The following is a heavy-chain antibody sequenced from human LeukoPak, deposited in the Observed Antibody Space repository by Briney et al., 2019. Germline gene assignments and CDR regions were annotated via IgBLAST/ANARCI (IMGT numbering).Heavy chain of an antibody. V-gene: IGHV3-21*01. CDR1: GSTFSSYS. CDR2: ISSSRSYI. D-gene: IGHD6-13*01. Sequence: AGGSLRLSCAASGSTFSSYSMNWVRQAPGKGLEWVSFISSSRSYIYYADSVKGRFTISRDNAKNSLYLQMNSLRAEDTAVYYRARFIAAPYYFDYWGRGTLVTVSS. J-gene: IGHJ4*02. CDR3: ARFIAAPYYFDY.